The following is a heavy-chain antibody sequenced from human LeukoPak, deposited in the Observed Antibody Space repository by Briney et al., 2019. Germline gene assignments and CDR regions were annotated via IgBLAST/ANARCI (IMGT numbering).Heavy chain of an antibody. D-gene: IGHD3-10*01. CDR1: GFTFKSYA. CDR3: ARGTDGSAPGDP. Sequence: PGGSLRLSCSASGFTFKSYALHWVRQAPGKGLEWVAVISYDGSNKYYADSVKGRFTISRDNSKNTLYLQMNSLRAEDTAVYYCARGTDGSAPGDPWGQGTLVTVSS. CDR2: ISYDGSNK. J-gene: IGHJ5*02. V-gene: IGHV3-30*04.